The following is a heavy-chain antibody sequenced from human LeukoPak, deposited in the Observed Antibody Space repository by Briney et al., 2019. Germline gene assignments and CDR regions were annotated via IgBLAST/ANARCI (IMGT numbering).Heavy chain of an antibody. Sequence: GASVKVFCKASGYTFTGYYMHWVRQAPGQGLEWMGWINPNSGCTNYAQKFQGRGTMTRDTSISTAYMELSRLRSDDTAVYYCARALRVWNWFDPWGQGTLVTVSS. V-gene: IGHV1-2*02. D-gene: IGHD3-16*01. CDR3: ARALRVWNWFDP. CDR1: GYTFTGYY. CDR2: INPNSGCT. J-gene: IGHJ5*02.